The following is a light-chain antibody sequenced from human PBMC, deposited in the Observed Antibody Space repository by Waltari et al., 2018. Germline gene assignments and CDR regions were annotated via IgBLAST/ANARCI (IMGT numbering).Light chain of an antibody. CDR2: GTR. Sequence: QSVLTQPPSVSGAPGQRVSISCTGSGSNLGAGYDVHWYQQHPGKAPKLLIYGTRTRPPGVPDRFFGPQSGTAASLAITALQAEDEAEYYCQSYDTSLSVVFGGGTKLTVL. V-gene: IGLV1-40*01. CDR3: QSYDTSLSVV. CDR1: GSNLGAGYD. J-gene: IGLJ2*01.